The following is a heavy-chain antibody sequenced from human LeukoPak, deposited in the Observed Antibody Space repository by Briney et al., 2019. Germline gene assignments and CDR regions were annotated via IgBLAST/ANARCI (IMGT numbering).Heavy chain of an antibody. J-gene: IGHJ4*02. D-gene: IGHD6-19*01. V-gene: IGHV3-11*01. CDR2: ISSSGSTI. CDR1: GGSFSGYY. CDR3: ATAYSSGWLDY. Sequence: PSETLSLTCAVYGGSFSGYYWSWIRQAPGKGLEWVSYISSSGSTIYYADSVKGRFTISRDNAKNSLYLQMNSLRAEDTAVYYCATAYSSGWLDYWGQGTLVTVSS.